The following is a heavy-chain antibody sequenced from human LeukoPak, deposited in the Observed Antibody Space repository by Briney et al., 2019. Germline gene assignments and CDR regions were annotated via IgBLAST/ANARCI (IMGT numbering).Heavy chain of an antibody. CDR1: GGSISSYY. Sequence: SETLSLTCTVSGGSISSYYWSWIRQPPGKGLEWIGYIYYSGSTNYNPSLKSRVTISVDTSKNQFSLKLSSVTAADTAVYYCARRRYSSSFHYYYMDVWGKGTTVTVSS. CDR2: IYYSGST. D-gene: IGHD6-6*01. V-gene: IGHV4-59*08. J-gene: IGHJ6*03. CDR3: ARRRYSSSFHYYYMDV.